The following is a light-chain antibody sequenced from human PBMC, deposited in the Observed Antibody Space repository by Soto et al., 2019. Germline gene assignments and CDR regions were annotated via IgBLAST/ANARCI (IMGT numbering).Light chain of an antibody. V-gene: IGKV1-27*01. J-gene: IGKJ5*01. Sequence: DIQMTQSPSSLSASVGDRVAITCRASQAISNSLAWYQQKPGKPHQLLIYAATTLQSGVQSRFSGSGSGTDFTLTISGLQPEDLATYYCKSYNTARPTFGQGTRLEIK. CDR3: KSYNTARPT. CDR2: AAT. CDR1: QAISNS.